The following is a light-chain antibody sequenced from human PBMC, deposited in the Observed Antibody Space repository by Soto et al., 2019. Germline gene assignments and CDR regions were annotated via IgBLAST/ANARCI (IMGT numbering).Light chain of an antibody. CDR2: NSN. CDR1: RSDIGSNF. CDR3: GAWDDSLTGPV. J-gene: IGLJ1*01. V-gene: IGLV1-44*01. Sequence: QSVLSQPPSASGTPGQTVIISCSGSRSDIGSNFVNWYQHLPGTAPKHLIYNSNQRPSGVPDRFSGSKSGTSASLAISGLQSEDEADYYCGAWDDSLTGPVFGTGTKVTVL.